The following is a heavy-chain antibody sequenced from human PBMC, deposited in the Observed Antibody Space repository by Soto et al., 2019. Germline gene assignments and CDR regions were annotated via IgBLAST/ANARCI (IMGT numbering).Heavy chain of an antibody. Sequence: QVQLVQSGAEVRKPGASVTVSCRSSGDSFNDYYIHWVRQAPGQGFEWMGWINPNGGVTKYAQKFQGWVSMTRDTSIRTVYMQLSRLRSDDTAVYYWARESGGATATLDYYCFYMDVWGTGTTVTVSS. CDR1: GDSFNDYY. D-gene: IGHD5-12*01. V-gene: IGHV1-2*04. CDR3: ARESGGATATLDYYCFYMDV. CDR2: INPNGGVT. J-gene: IGHJ6*03.